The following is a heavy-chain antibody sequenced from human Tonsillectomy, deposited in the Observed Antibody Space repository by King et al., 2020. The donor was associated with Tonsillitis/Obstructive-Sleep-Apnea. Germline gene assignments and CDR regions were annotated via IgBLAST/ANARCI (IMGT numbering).Heavy chain of an antibody. CDR3: ARSIAAAGIGYFDY. V-gene: IGHV4-59*08. D-gene: IGHD6-13*01. Sequence: QLQESGPGLVKPSETLSLTCTVSGGSISSYYWSWIRQPPGKGLEWIGFIYYRWGTNYNPSLKSRVTISVDTSKNQFSLKLSSVTAADTAVYYCARSIAAAGIGYFDYWGQGTLVTVSS. J-gene: IGHJ4*02. CDR1: GGSISSYY. CDR2: IYYRWGT.